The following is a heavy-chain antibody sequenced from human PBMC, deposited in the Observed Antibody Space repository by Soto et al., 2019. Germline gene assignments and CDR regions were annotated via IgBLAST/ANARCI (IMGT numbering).Heavy chain of an antibody. CDR3: ARDIRWTGGASYGGNSPFDL. D-gene: IGHD2-21*02. V-gene: IGHV1-69*13. Sequence: GASVKVSCKASGGTFSSYAISWVRQAPGQGLEWMGGIIPIFGTANYAQKFQGRVTITADESTSTAYMELSSLRSEDTAVYYCARDIRWTGGASYGGNSPFDLWGRGTLVTVSS. J-gene: IGHJ2*01. CDR1: GGTFSSYA. CDR2: IIPIFGTA.